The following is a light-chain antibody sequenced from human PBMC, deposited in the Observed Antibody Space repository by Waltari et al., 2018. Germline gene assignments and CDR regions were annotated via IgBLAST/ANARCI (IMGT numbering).Light chain of an antibody. CDR3: QHYNIWPPGYT. CDR1: QRVGSN. J-gene: IGKJ2*01. V-gene: IGKV3-15*01. Sequence: EMVMTQSPATLSVSPGERATLSCRASQRVGSNVAWYQQKPGQPPRLLIYGASTRATVIPARFSGSGSGTEFTLTISSLQSEDFAVYYCQHYNIWPPGYTFGQGTKLEIK. CDR2: GAS.